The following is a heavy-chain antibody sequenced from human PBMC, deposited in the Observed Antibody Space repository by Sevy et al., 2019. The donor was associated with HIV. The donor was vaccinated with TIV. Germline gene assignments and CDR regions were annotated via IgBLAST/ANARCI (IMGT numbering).Heavy chain of an antibody. V-gene: IGHV3-23*01. J-gene: IGHJ4*02. CDR2: ISGSGGYT. Sequence: GGSLRLSCAASGFTFSGYAMTWVRQVPGKGLEWVSTISGSGGYTYYADSVKGRFTISRDNSKNTLYLQMNSLRVEDTAVYLCGNEKYSGFDYWGQGTRVTVSS. D-gene: IGHD5-12*01. CDR1: GFTFSGYA. CDR3: GNEKYSGFDY.